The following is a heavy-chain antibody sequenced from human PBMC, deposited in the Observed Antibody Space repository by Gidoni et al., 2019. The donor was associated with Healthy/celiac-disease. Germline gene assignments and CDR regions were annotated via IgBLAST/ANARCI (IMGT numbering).Heavy chain of an antibody. CDR3: ARQGDCSGGSCYPLDAFDI. J-gene: IGHJ3*02. CDR1: GGSISSSSHY. Sequence: QLQLQESGPGMVKPSETLSLTCTVSGGSISSSSHYWCWIRQPPGKGLEWIGSIYYSGGTYYNPSLKSRVTISVDTSKNQFSLEMSSVTAADTAVYYCARQGDCSGGSCYPLDAFDIWGQGTMVTVSS. D-gene: IGHD2-15*01. CDR2: IYYSGGT. V-gene: IGHV4-39*01.